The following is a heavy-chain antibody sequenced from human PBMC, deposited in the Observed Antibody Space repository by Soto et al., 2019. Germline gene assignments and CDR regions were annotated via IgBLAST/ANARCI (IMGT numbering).Heavy chain of an antibody. CDR1: GFTSSSFV. V-gene: IGHV3-30*18. Sequence: QVQLVESGGGVVQPGTSLRLSCAASGFTSSSFVIHWVRQAPGKGLEWLPVISSDGNKQYYADSVKDRFTISRDNSKKTLNLQVNSLRAEDTAVYFCAKERGVLDAFNIWSQGTMVTVS. D-gene: IGHD3-10*01. J-gene: IGHJ3*02. CDR3: AKERGVLDAFNI. CDR2: ISSDGNKQ.